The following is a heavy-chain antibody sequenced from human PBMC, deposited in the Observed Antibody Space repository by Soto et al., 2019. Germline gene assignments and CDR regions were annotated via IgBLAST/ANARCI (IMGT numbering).Heavy chain of an antibody. CDR2: IIPIFGTA. CDR3: ARSVVVTAGFDP. CDR1: GGTFSSYA. J-gene: IGHJ5*02. D-gene: IGHD2-21*02. Sequence: GASVKVSCKGSGGTFSSYAISWVRQAPGQGLEWMGGIIPIFGTANYAQKFQGRVTITADKSTSTAYMELSSLRSEDTAVYYCARSVVVTAGFDPWGQGTLVTVSS. V-gene: IGHV1-69*06.